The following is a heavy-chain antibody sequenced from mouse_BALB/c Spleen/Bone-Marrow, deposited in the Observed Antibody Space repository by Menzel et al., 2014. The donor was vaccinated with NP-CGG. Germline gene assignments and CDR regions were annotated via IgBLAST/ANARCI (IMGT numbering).Heavy chain of an antibody. CDR3: TPRLRY. Sequence: LQQSGFELVRPGASVKLSCKASGYTLTSYWMHWVKQRPGQGLEWIGNIYPGSGSINYDEKFKSKATLTVDTSSSTAYMQLSSLTSGDSAVYYCTPRLRYWGRCTTLTVSS. CDR1: GYTLTSYW. D-gene: IGHD1-2*01. J-gene: IGHJ2*01. CDR2: IYPGSGSI. V-gene: IGHV1S22*01.